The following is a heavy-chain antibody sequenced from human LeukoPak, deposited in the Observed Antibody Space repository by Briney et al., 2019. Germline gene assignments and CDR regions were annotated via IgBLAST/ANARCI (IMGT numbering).Heavy chain of an antibody. CDR2: IYYSGST. J-gene: IGHJ4*02. CDR3: ARGGGDRSHDY. Sequence: SETLSLTCTVSGGSISSYYWSWIRQHPGKGLEWIGYIYYSGSTYYNPSLKSRVTISVDTSKNQFSLKLSSVTAADTAVYYCARGGGDRSHDYWGQGTLVTVSS. CDR1: GGSISSYY. V-gene: IGHV4-59*06. D-gene: IGHD4-17*01.